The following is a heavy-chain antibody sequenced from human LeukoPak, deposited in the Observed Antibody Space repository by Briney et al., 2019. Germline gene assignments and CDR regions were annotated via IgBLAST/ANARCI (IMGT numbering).Heavy chain of an antibody. Sequence: PSETLPLTCAVYGGSFSGYYWSWIRQPPGKGLEWVSSISSSSSYIYYADSVKGRFTISRDNAKNSLYLQMNSLRAEDTAVYYCARDAAVAGRPHRFGYWGQGTLVTVSS. CDR1: GGSFSGYY. J-gene: IGHJ4*02. V-gene: IGHV3-21*01. CDR3: ARDAAVAGRPHRFGY. CDR2: ISSSSSYI. D-gene: IGHD6-19*01.